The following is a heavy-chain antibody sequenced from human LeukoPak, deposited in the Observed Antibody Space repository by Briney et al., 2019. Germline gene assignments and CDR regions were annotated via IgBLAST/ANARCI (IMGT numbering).Heavy chain of an antibody. Sequence: SETLSLTCAVHGGSFSGYYWSWIRQPPGKGLEWLGEINHSGSTNYNPSLKSRVTITVDTSKNQFSLKLSSVTAADTAVYYCARGQNAAAFRVRFDPWGQGTMVTVSS. CDR2: INHSGST. CDR1: GGSFSGYY. D-gene: IGHD6-13*01. V-gene: IGHV4-34*01. CDR3: ARGQNAAAFRVRFDP. J-gene: IGHJ5*02.